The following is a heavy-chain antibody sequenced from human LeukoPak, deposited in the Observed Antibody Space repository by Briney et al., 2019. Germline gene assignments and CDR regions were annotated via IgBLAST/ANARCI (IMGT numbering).Heavy chain of an antibody. D-gene: IGHD5-24*01. CDR3: ASQDGYNLRETYYLDY. CDR1: GFTFSSYG. Sequence: PGGSQRLSCAASGFTFSSYGMHWVRQAPGKGLEWVAFIAYDGSNKYYADSVKGRFTISRDNSKNTMFLQMNSLRAEDTAVYYCASQDGYNLRETYYLDYWGQGTLATVSS. J-gene: IGHJ4*02. V-gene: IGHV3-30*19. CDR2: IAYDGSNK.